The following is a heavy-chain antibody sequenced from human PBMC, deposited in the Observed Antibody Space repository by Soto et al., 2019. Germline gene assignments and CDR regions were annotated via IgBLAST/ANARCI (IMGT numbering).Heavy chain of an antibody. CDR1: GYTFTSYG. V-gene: IGHV1-18*01. CDR2: ISAYNGNT. Sequence: ASVKVSCKASGYTFTSYGISWVRQAPGQGLEWMGWISAYNGNTNYAQKLQGRVTMTTDTSTSTAYMELRSLRSDDTAVYYCARDNYDSSGYYPNYFDYWGQRTLVTVSS. CDR3: ARDNYDSSGYYPNYFDY. J-gene: IGHJ4*02. D-gene: IGHD3-22*01.